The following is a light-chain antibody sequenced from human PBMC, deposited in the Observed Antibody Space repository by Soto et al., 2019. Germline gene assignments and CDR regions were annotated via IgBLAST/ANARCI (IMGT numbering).Light chain of an antibody. J-gene: IGKJ4*01. CDR1: QSVSSN. CDR2: GAS. Sequence: EIVITKSPATLSVSPGERATLSCRASQSVSSNLAWYQQRPGQAPRLLIYGASTRATGIPARFSGSGSGTEFALTISSLQSEDFAVYYCQQYNNWLPLTFGGGTKVEIK. CDR3: QQYNNWLPLT. V-gene: IGKV3-15*01.